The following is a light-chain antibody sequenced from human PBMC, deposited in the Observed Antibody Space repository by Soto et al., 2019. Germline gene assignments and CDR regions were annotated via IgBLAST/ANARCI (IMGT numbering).Light chain of an antibody. J-gene: IGKJ1*01. CDR3: QKNSSYWT. CDR1: QSISTW. V-gene: IGKV1-5*03. CDR2: KAS. Sequence: DIQMTQSPATLPASVGDRVTLTCRASQSISTWLAWYQQKPGKAPNLLIYKASYLATGVPSRFSGGGSGTKFTLTIISLQPYDFATYYCQKNSSYWTFGQGTKVEIK.